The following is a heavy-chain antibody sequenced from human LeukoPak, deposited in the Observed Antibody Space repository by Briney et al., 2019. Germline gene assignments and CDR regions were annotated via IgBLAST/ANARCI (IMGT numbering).Heavy chain of an antibody. D-gene: IGHD7-27*01. V-gene: IGHV4-30-2*02. CDR1: GGSISSGGYY. Sequence: SETLSLTCTVSGGSISSGGYYWSWIRQPPGKGLEWIGYIYHSGSTYYNPSLKSRVTISVDRSKNQFSLKLSSVTAADTAVYYCASLPTGDYYYYMDVWGKGTTVTVSS. CDR2: IYHSGST. J-gene: IGHJ6*03. CDR3: ASLPTGDYYYYMDV.